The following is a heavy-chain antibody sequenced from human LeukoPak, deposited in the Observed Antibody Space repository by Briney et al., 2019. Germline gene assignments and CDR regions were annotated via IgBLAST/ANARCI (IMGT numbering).Heavy chain of an antibody. J-gene: IGHJ6*02. CDR2: IWYDGSNK. V-gene: IGHV3-33*01. CDR1: GFTFSSYG. CDR3: ARDDDIVATDYGMDV. D-gene: IGHD5-12*01. Sequence: GGSLRLSCAASGFTFSSYGMHWVRQAPGKGLEWVAVIWYDGSNKYYADSVKGRFTISRDNSKNTLYLQMNSLRAEDTAVYYCARDDDIVATDYGMDVWGQGTTVTVSS.